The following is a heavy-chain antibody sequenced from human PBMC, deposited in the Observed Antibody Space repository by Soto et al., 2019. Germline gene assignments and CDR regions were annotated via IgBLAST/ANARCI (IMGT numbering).Heavy chain of an antibody. Sequence: SETLSLTCTVSGGSISSYYWSWIRQPPGKGLEWIGYIYYSGSTNYNPSLKSRVTISVDTSKNQFSLKLSSVTAADTAVYYCARKTYGDYAKGLNWFDPWGQGTLVTVSS. CDR2: IYYSGST. V-gene: IGHV4-59*01. CDR3: ARKTYGDYAKGLNWFDP. J-gene: IGHJ5*02. CDR1: GGSISSYY. D-gene: IGHD4-17*01.